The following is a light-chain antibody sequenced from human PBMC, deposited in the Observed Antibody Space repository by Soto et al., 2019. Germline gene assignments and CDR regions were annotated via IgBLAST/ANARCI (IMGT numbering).Light chain of an antibody. CDR1: QSVSTN. CDR3: HQYNNWRT. J-gene: IGKJ5*01. Sequence: EVVLTQSPATLSVSPGERATLSCRASQSVSTNLAWYQQRPGQAPRLLIYGASARATGISDRFSGSGAGTEFTLTISSLQSEDFAVYYCHQYNNWRTFGQGTRLEIK. CDR2: GAS. V-gene: IGKV3-15*01.